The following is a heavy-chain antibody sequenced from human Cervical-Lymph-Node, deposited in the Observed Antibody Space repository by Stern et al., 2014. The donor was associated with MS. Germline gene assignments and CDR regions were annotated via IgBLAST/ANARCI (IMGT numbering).Heavy chain of an antibody. V-gene: IGHV1-69*09. J-gene: IGHJ6*02. Sequence: QVQLVESGAEVKKPGSSMKVSCKAFGGTFSRYSISWVRQAPGQGLEWMGRIIPILPIVNYAQKFQGRVTISADNSTSTVYMELSRLTSEDTAVYYCARDTDFRGMDVWGQGTTVTVSS. CDR1: GGTFSRYS. D-gene: IGHD3-3*01. CDR3: ARDTDFRGMDV. CDR2: IIPILPIV.